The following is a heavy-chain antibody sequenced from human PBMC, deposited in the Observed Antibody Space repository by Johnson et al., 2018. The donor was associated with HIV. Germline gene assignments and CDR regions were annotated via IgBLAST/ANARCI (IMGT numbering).Heavy chain of an antibody. CDR3: ARLGANSLGGAFDI. D-gene: IGHD4-23*01. J-gene: IGHJ3*02. CDR2: ITGSGDKT. V-gene: IGHV3-23*04. CDR1: GFTFSSYV. Sequence: MLLVESGGGVVQPGRSLRLSCAASGFTFSSYVMTWVRQAPGTGLEWVSTITGSGDKTWYADSVQGRFTISRDNSKNTLYLQMNSLRVEDTAVYYCARLGANSLGGAFDIWGQGTMVTVSS.